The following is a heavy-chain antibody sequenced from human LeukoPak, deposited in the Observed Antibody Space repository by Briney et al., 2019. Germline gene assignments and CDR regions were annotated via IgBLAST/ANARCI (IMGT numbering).Heavy chain of an antibody. CDR2: ISSTSSTI. D-gene: IGHD3-10*01. Sequence: GGSLRLSCAASGFTFSSYSMNWVRQAPGKGLEWVSYISSTSSTIYYADSVKGRLTISRDNAKNSLYLQMNSLRAEATAVDYCARDRMVRGIIVRDSWGQGTLVTVSS. V-gene: IGHV3-48*04. J-gene: IGHJ5*01. CDR1: GFTFSSYS. CDR3: ARDRMVRGIIVRDS.